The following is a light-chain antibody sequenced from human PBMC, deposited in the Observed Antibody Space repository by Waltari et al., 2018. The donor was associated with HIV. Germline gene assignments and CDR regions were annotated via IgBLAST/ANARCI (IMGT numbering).Light chain of an antibody. CDR1: VVAKKY. V-gene: IGLV3-27*01. CDR2: KAG. CDR3: YSAADNIGV. Sequence: SYELTQPSSVSVSPGQTARITCTGDVVAKKYARWFQQKPGQAPVLVIYKAGERPSGIPERFSGSSSGTTVTLTISGAQVEDEADYYCYSAADNIGVFGGGTKLTVL. J-gene: IGLJ3*02.